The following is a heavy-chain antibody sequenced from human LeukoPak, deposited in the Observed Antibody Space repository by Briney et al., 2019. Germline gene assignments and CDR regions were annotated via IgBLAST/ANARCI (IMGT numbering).Heavy chain of an antibody. D-gene: IGHD3-3*01. CDR1: GYTFTGYY. Sequence: ASVKVSCKASGYTFTGYYMHWARQAPGQGLEWMGLINPNSGGTNYAQKFQGRVTMTRDTSISTAYMELSRLRSDDTAVYYCARSHGGITIRNWFDPWGQGTLVTVSS. CDR3: ARSHGGITIRNWFDP. J-gene: IGHJ5*02. V-gene: IGHV1-2*02. CDR2: INPNSGGT.